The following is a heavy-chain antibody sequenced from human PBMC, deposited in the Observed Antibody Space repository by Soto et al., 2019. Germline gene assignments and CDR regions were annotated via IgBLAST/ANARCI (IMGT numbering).Heavy chain of an antibody. CDR1: GYTFTNYY. V-gene: IGHV1-46*04. CDR3: ARDNSAANGVLDH. Sequence: ASVKVSCKASGYTFTNYYLHWVRQAPGQGLEWVGMINPSARSASYAQKLRGRLTMDRDTSTTTVYMELSRLTFEDTAVYFCARDNSAANGVLDHWGQGTLVTVS. J-gene: IGHJ4*02. CDR2: INPSARSA. D-gene: IGHD1-1*01.